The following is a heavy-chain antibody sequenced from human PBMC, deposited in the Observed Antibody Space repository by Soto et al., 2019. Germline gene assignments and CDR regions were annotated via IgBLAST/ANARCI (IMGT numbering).Heavy chain of an antibody. CDR3: ARELGELYYYYGMDV. CDR2: ISAYNGNT. V-gene: IGHV1-18*01. D-gene: IGHD3-10*01. J-gene: IGHJ6*02. CDR1: GGTFTSYG. Sequence: GASAKVFCKASGGTFTSYGISWVRQAPGQGLEWMGWISAYNGNTNYAQKLQGRVTMTTDTSTSTAYMELRSLRSDDTAVYYCARELGELYYYYGMDVWRQGTTVTVSS.